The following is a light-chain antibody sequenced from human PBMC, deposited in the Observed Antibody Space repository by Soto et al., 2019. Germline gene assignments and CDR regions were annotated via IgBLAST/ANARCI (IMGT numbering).Light chain of an antibody. J-gene: IGKJ1*01. Sequence: QVGRSLTMKTGERATLCCRASQSVSSSSLAWYQQKRGQAPRLLIHDASSRATGIPDRFSGSGSGTELTLTTGILQPDDVIPYYCPHYTSDSRSFGEGTKVDI. CDR2: DAS. V-gene: IGKV3-20*01. CDR3: PHYTSDSRS. CDR1: QSVSSSS.